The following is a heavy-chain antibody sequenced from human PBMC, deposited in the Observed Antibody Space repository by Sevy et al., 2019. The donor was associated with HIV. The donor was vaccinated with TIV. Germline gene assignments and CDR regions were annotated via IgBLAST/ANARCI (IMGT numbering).Heavy chain of an antibody. D-gene: IGHD6-13*01. J-gene: IGHJ4*02. V-gene: IGHV3-23*01. Sequence: GGSLRLSCAASGFTFSRYAMSWERQAPGKGLEWVSANSGSGGRTYYADSVKGRFTISRDNSKNKLYLQMNSERAEDTAVYYCATQLYSSSWFDYWGQGTLVTVSS. CDR2: NSGSGGRT. CDR1: GFTFSRYA. CDR3: ATQLYSSSWFDY.